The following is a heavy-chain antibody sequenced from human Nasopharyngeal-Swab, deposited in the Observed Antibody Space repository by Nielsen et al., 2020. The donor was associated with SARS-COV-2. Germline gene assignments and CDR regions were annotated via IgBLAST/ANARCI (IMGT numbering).Heavy chain of an antibody. Sequence: GESLKISCAASGFTFSSYSMNWVRQAPGKGLEWVSSISSSSSYIYYADSVKGRFTISRDNAKNSLYLQMNSLRAEDTAVYYCAKGYSGSYYALYYYYYMDVWGKGTTVTVSS. V-gene: IGHV3-21*01. CDR3: AKGYSGSYYALYYYYYMDV. CDR1: GFTFSSYS. D-gene: IGHD1-26*01. CDR2: ISSSSSYI. J-gene: IGHJ6*03.